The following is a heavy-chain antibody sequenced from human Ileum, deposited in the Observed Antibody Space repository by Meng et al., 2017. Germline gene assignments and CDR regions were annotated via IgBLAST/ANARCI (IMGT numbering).Heavy chain of an antibody. CDR2: VNPSDGGT. J-gene: IGHJ4*02. V-gene: IGHV1-46*01. D-gene: IGHD7-27*01. CDR1: GYTFTRYH. Sequence: ASVKVSCKASGYTFTRYHVHWLRQAPGQGLEWMGLVNPSDGGTTYPQKFQGRVTMTRDTSTSTVYMELSSLTSEDTAVYYCARDLVGWGSSQYWGQGTLVTVSS. CDR3: ARDLVGWGSSQY.